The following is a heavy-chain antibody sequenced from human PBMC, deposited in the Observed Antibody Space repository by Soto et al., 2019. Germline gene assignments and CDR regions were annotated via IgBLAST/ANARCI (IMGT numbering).Heavy chain of an antibody. Sequence: GASVKVSCKASGYTFTSYAMHWVRQAPGQRLEWMGWINAGNGNTKYSQKFQGRVTITRDTSASTAYMELSSLRSEDTAVYYCARGEYFDFLSGYYSRDYYYYYMDVWGKGTTVTVSS. V-gene: IGHV1-3*01. D-gene: IGHD3-3*01. J-gene: IGHJ6*03. CDR2: INAGNGNT. CDR3: ARGEYFDFLSGYYSRDYYYYYMDV. CDR1: GYTFTSYA.